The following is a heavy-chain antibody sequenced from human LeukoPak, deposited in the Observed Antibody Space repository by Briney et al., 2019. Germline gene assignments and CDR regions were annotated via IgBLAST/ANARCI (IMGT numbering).Heavy chain of an antibody. CDR1: GGSISSGGYY. CDR2: IYYSGST. V-gene: IGHV4-31*03. CDR3: ARNNRNTAMAYFDY. D-gene: IGHD5-18*01. Sequence: SETLSLTCTVSGGSISSGGYYWSWSRQHPGKGLEWSGYIYYSGSTYYNPSLKSRVTISVDTSKNQFSLKLSSVTAADTAVYYCARNNRNTAMAYFDYWGQGTLVTVSS. J-gene: IGHJ4*02.